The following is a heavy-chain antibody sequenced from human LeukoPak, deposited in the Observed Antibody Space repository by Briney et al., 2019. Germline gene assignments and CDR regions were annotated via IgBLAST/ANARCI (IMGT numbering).Heavy chain of an antibody. CDR3: AREEGGGGTDAFDI. CDR2: ISAYNGNT. CDR1: GYTFTSYG. J-gene: IGHJ3*02. D-gene: IGHD2-15*01. V-gene: IGHV1-18*01. Sequence: ASVKVSCKASGYTFTSYGISWVRQAPGQGLEWMGWISAYNGNTNYAQKLQGRVTMTTDTSTSTAYVELRSLRSDDTAVYYCAREEGGGGTDAFDIWGQGTMVTVSS.